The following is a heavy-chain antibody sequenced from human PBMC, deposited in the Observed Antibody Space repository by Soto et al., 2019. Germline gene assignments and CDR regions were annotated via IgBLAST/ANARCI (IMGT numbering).Heavy chain of an antibody. J-gene: IGHJ6*02. CDR2: MNPNSGNT. CDR3: ARFIVGATDHYYYYYGMDV. CDR1: GYTFTSYD. D-gene: IGHD1-26*01. V-gene: IGHV1-8*01. Sequence: ASVKVSCKASGYTFTSYDINWVRQATGQGLEWMGWMNPNSGNTGYAQKFQGRVTMTRNTSISTAYMELSSLRSEDTAVYYCARFIVGATDHYYYYYGMDVWGQGTTVTVSS.